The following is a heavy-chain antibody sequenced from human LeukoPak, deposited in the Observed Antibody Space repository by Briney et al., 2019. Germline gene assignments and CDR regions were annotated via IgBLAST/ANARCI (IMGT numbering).Heavy chain of an antibody. J-gene: IGHJ4*01. CDR3: ARYYDSSGGGYYFDY. Sequence: PSETLSLTCTVSGGSISSSSYYWGWIRQPPGKGLEWIGSIYYSGSTYYNPSLKSPVTISVDTSKNQFSLKLSSVTAADTAVYYCARYYDSSGGGYYFDYWGQGTLVTVSS. V-gene: IGHV4-39*07. D-gene: IGHD3-22*01. CDR2: IYYSGST. CDR1: GGSISSSSYY.